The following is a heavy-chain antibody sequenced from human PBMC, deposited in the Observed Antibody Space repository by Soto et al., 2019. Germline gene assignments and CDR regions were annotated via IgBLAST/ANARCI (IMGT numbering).Heavy chain of an antibody. D-gene: IGHD3-9*01. CDR2: INGDGRTT. CDR1: GFTFSTYW. CDR3: AREMLGTGLRTPDS. V-gene: IGHV3-74*01. Sequence: EVQLVESGGGLVQPGGSLRLSCAASGFTFSTYWFHWVRKGPGKGLEWVSRINGDGRTTWYADFVKGRLTISRDNAKNTLYLQMSSLKAEDTAVYYCAREMLGTGLRTPDSGGQGTLVTVSS. J-gene: IGHJ4*02.